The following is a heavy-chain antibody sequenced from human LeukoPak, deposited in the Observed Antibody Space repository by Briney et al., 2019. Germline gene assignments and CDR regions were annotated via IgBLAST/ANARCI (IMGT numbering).Heavy chain of an antibody. D-gene: IGHD3-3*01. J-gene: IGHJ6*02. CDR2: ILYDGSNK. Sequence: GGSLRLSCAASGFTFSSYAMHWVRQAPGKGLEWVAVILYDGSNKYYADSVKGRFTISRDNSKNTLYLQMNSLRAEDTAVYYCAREFLEWLLAGLRYYYYGMDVWGQGTTVTVSS. CDR3: AREFLEWLLAGLRYYYYGMDV. V-gene: IGHV3-30-3*01. CDR1: GFTFSSYA.